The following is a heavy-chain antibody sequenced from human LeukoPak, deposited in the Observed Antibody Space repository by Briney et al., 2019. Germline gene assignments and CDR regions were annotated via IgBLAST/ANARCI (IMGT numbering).Heavy chain of an antibody. D-gene: IGHD4-17*01. Sequence: ASVKVSCEASGYTFTGYYMHWVRQAPGQGLEWMGWINPNSGGTNYAQKFQGRVTMTRDTSITTAYMELSRLRSDDTAVYYCARDRLYGDPIDYWGQGTLVTVSS. CDR1: GYTFTGYY. CDR2: INPNSGGT. V-gene: IGHV1-2*02. CDR3: ARDRLYGDPIDY. J-gene: IGHJ4*02.